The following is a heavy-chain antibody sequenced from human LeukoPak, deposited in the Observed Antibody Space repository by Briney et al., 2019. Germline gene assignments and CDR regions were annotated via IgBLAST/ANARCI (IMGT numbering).Heavy chain of an antibody. CDR3: AKTYYYGSGWFDP. CDR2: ISGSGGST. Sequence: PGASLRLSWAASGFTFSSYAMSWVRQAPEKGLEWVSAISGSGGSTYYADSVKGRFTISRDNSKNTLYLQMNSLRAEDTAVYYCAKTYYYGSGWFDPWGQGTLVTVSS. V-gene: IGHV3-23*01. D-gene: IGHD3-10*01. J-gene: IGHJ5*02. CDR1: GFTFSSYA.